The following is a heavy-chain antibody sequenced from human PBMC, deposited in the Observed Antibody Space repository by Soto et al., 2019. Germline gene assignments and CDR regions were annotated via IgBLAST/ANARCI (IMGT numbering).Heavy chain of an antibody. D-gene: IGHD2-15*01. V-gene: IGHV4-34*01. CDR3: ARGKPNCSGGSCYYYYFDY. CDR1: GGSFSGYY. CDR2: INHSGST. Sequence: PSETLSLTCAVYGGSFSGYYWSWIRQPPGKGLEWIGEINHSGSTNYNPSLKSRVTISVDTSKNQFSLKLSSVTAADTAVYYCARGKPNCSGGSCYYYYFDYWGQGTLVTVS. J-gene: IGHJ4*02.